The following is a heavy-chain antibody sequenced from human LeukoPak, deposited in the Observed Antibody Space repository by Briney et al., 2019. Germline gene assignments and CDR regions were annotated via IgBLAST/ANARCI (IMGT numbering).Heavy chain of an antibody. D-gene: IGHD3-10*01. CDR3: ARGLGGSGSYPRADYYYGMDV. Sequence: ASVKVSCKASGGTFSSYAISWVRQAPGQGLEWMGGIIPIFGTANYAQKFQGRVTITADESTSTAYMELSSLRSEDTAVYYCARGLGGSGSYPRADYYYGMDVWGKGTTVTVSS. J-gene: IGHJ6*04. CDR1: GGTFSSYA. CDR2: IIPIFGTA. V-gene: IGHV1-69*13.